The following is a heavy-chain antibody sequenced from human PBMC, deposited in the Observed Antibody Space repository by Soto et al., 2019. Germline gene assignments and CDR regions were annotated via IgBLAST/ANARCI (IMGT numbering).Heavy chain of an antibody. J-gene: IGHJ6*02. Sequence: EVQLVESGGGLVKPGGSLRLSCAASGFTFSNAWMSWVRQAPGKGLEWVGGIKSKTDGGTTDYAAPVKGRFTISRDDSKNTLYLQMNSLKTVDTAVYYCTTGMVWDNYYGMDVWGQGTTVTVSS. CDR2: IKSKTDGGTT. CDR3: TTGMVWDNYYGMDV. D-gene: IGHD3-10*01. V-gene: IGHV3-15*01. CDR1: GFTFSNAW.